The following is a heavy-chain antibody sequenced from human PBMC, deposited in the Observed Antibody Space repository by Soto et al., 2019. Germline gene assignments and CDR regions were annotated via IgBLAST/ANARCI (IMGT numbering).Heavy chain of an antibody. Sequence: PSQTLSLTCAISGDSVSSNSAAWNWIRQSPSRGLEWLGRTYYRSKWYNDYAVSVKSRITINPDTSKNQFSLQLNSVTPEDTAVYYCARAIVVPAAIQLYYYYGMDVWRQRTTVTVSS. CDR3: ARAIVVPAAIQLYYYYGMDV. CDR2: TYYRSKWYN. J-gene: IGHJ6*02. V-gene: IGHV6-1*01. CDR1: GDSVSSNSAA. D-gene: IGHD2-2*02.